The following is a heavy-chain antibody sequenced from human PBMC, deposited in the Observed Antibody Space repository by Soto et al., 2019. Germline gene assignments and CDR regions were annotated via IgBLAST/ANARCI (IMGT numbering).Heavy chain of an antibody. D-gene: IGHD4-17*01. Sequence: PSETLSLTCAVSGGSISSSNWWSWVRQPPGKGLEWIGEIYHSGSTNYNPSLKSRVTISVDTSKKQFSLKLSSVTAADTAVYYCARVTGGGDYGGTYDDFHSWGQGTMVTVAS. V-gene: IGHV4-4*02. CDR1: GGSISSSNW. J-gene: IGHJ3*02. CDR3: ARVTGGGDYGGTYDDFHS. CDR2: IYHSGST.